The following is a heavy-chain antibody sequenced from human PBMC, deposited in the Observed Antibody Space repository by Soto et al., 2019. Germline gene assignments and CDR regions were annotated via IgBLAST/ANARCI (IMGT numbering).Heavy chain of an antibody. CDR3: ASSLSIAALGHTPIATEYYYYGMDV. J-gene: IGHJ6*02. D-gene: IGHD6-6*01. V-gene: IGHV1-69*01. CDR1: GGTFSSYA. CDR2: IIPIFGTA. Sequence: QVQLVQSWAEVKKPGSSVKVSCKASGGTFSSYAISWVRQAHGQGLEWMGGIIPIFGTANYAQKFQGRVTITADESTSTAYMELSSLRSEDTSVYYCASSLSIAALGHTPIATEYYYYGMDVCGQGTTVPDS.